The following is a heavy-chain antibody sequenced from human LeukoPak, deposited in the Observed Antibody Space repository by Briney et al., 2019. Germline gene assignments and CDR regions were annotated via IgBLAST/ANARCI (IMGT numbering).Heavy chain of an antibody. J-gene: IGHJ4*02. D-gene: IGHD4-17*01. V-gene: IGHV4-34*01. Sequence: KTSETLSLTCAVYGESFSGYYWSWIRQPPGKGLEWIGEINHSGSTNYNPSLKSRVTISVDTSKNQFSLKLSSVTAADTAVYYCASQDNGDYEYYFDYWGQGTLVTVSS. CDR1: GESFSGYY. CDR2: INHSGST. CDR3: ASQDNGDYEYYFDY.